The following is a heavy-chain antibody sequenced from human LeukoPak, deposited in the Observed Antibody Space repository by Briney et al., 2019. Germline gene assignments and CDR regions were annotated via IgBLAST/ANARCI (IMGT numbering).Heavy chain of an antibody. CDR3: ARDNPRTTGYSSGSTFDF. J-gene: IGHJ4*02. D-gene: IGHD6-19*01. CDR1: GGSLSTTSW. Sequence: PSGTLSLTCAVSGGSLSTTSWWVWLRQPPGKGLEWIGEVYHSGGGNKNYNPSLKNRATISIDTSRNQFSLNLRSVTAADTAVYFCARDNPRTTGYSSGSTFDFWGQGILVTVSS. V-gene: IGHV4-4*02. CDR2: VYHSGGGNK.